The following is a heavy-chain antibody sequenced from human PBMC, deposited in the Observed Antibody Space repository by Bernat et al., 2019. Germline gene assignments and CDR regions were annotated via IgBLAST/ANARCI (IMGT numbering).Heavy chain of an antibody. CDR3: ATGGREGVPVGTSWFDP. Sequence: QVQLVESGGGLVKPGGSLRLSCAASGFTFSDYYMNWIRQAPGKGLEWVSYISSSGSYTSYADSVKGRFTISRDNAKNSLYLQMNSLRAEDTAGDYCATGGREGVPVGTSWFDPWGLGTLVTVSS. CDR1: GFTFSDYY. J-gene: IGHJ5*02. V-gene: IGHV3-11*05. CDR2: ISSSGSYT. D-gene: IGHD3-16*01.